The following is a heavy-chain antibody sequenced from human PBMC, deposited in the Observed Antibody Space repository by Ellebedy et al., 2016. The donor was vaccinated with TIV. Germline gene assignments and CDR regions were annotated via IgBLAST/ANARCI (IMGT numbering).Heavy chain of an antibody. CDR2: INKDGSEK. V-gene: IGHV3-7*03. CDR3: ASPPGVVAL. J-gene: IGHJ4*02. Sequence: PGGSLRLSCAGSGFTFSFYWMRWVRQAPGTGPEWVANINKDGSEKFYVDSVKGRFTISRDNAKTSLYLQMNSLRAEDTAVYYCASPPGVVALWGQGTLVTVSS. CDR1: GFTFSFYW. D-gene: IGHD3-10*01.